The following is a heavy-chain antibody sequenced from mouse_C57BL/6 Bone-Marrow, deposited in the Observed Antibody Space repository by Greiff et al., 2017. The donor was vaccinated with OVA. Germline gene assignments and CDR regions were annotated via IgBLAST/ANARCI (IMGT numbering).Heavy chain of an antibody. V-gene: IGHV5-15*01. J-gene: IGHJ4*01. CDR2: ISNLAYSI. CDR3: ARQNYGSSYDYAMDY. D-gene: IGHD1-1*01. CDR1: GFTFSDYG. Sequence: EVQRVESGGGLVQPGGSLKLSCAASGFTFSDYGMAWVRQAPRKGPEWVAFISNLAYSIYYADTVTGRFTISRENAKNTLYLEMSSLRSEDTAMYYCARQNYGSSYDYAMDYWGQGTSVTVSS.